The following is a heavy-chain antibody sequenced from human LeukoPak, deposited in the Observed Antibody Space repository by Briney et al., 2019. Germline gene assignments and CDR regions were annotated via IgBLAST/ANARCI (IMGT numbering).Heavy chain of an antibody. CDR2: IYHSGST. D-gene: IGHD6-19*01. CDR3: ARARRIAVAGFDY. J-gene: IGHJ4*02. V-gene: IGHV4-4*02. CDR1: GDSISSSNW. Sequence: SETLSLTCAVSGDSISSSNWWSWVRQSPGKGLEWIGQIYHSGSTNYNPSLESRVTISVDKSKNQFSLKLSTVTAADTAVYYCARARRIAVAGFDYWGQGTLVTVSS.